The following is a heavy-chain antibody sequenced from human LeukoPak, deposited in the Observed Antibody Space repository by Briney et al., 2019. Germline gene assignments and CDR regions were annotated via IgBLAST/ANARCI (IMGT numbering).Heavy chain of an antibody. V-gene: IGHV3-64D*06. Sequence: GGSLRLSCSASGFTFSSYAMHWVRHAPGRGLEYVSAISSNGGSTYYADSVKGRFTISRDNSKNTLYLQMSSLRAEDTAVYYCVKGMEDYDILTGVLDVWGQGTTVTVSS. CDR3: VKGMEDYDILTGVLDV. D-gene: IGHD3-9*01. J-gene: IGHJ6*02. CDR1: GFTFSSYA. CDR2: ISSNGGST.